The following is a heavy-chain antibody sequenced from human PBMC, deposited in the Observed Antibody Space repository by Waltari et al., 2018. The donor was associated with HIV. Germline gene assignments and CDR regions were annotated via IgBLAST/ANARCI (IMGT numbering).Heavy chain of an antibody. Sequence: QVQLVESGGGLVKPGGSLRLSCAASGFTFSDVYLSWIRVVPGKGLEWLSYISRGGTVFYADSVKGRFTISRDNAKNSLYLQMDSLRVEDTAVYFCARDLDGPRSSAYDYWGQGTLVTVSS. CDR1: GFTFSDVY. V-gene: IGHV3-11*04. CDR2: ISRGGTV. J-gene: IGHJ4*02. CDR3: ARDLDGPRSSAYDY.